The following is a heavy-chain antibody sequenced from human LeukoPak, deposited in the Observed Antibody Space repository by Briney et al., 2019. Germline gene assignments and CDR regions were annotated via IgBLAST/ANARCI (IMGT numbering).Heavy chain of an antibody. CDR3: ARYCSGRDRCPEYHFDY. CDR2: ISYDGSNK. Sequence: GRSLRLSCAASGFTFSSYAMHWVRQAPGKGLEWVAVISYDGSNKYYADSVKGRFTISRDNAKNSLYLQMNNLRAEDTAVYYCARYCSGRDRCPEYHFDYWGQGTLVTVSS. D-gene: IGHD2-15*01. V-gene: IGHV3-30-3*01. CDR1: GFTFSSYA. J-gene: IGHJ4*02.